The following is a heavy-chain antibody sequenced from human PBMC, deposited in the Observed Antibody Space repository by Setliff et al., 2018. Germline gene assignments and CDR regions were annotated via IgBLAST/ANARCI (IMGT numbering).Heavy chain of an antibody. CDR2: IYTGGST. D-gene: IGHD3-22*01. Sequence: SETLSLTCSVSGDSINSGTYYWSWFRQSAGKGLEWIGRIYTGGSTNYNPSLKSRVTISLDTSKNHFSLTLTSVTAADTALYYCARGLHDTSDDYYVGAFDMWGLGTMVTVSS. J-gene: IGHJ3*02. V-gene: IGHV4-61*02. CDR3: ARGLHDTSDDYYVGAFDM. CDR1: GDSINSGTYY.